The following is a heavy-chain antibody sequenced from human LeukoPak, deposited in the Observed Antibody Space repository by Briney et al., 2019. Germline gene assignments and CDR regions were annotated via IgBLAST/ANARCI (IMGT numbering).Heavy chain of an antibody. D-gene: IGHD2-15*01. CDR2: IKQDGTEK. V-gene: IGHV3-7*01. CDR1: GSTFSSYW. CDR3: VQALGSQVAEV. Sequence: LTGGSLRLSCAASGSTFSSYWMSWVRQAPGKGLEWVANIKQDGTEKYYVDSVKDRFTISRDNARNSQYLQMDSLRAEDTAVYYCVQALGSQVAEVWGQGTTVTVSS. J-gene: IGHJ6*02.